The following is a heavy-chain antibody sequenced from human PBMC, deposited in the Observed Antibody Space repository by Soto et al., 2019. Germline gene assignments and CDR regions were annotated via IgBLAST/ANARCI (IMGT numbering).Heavy chain of an antibody. D-gene: IGHD5-18*01. J-gene: IGHJ4*02. CDR1: GLTFTSYS. Sequence: GGSLRLSCAASGLTFTSYSMNWVRQAPEKGLEWVSFISSSSSTIYYADSVKGRFTISRDNAKNSLYLQMNSLRDEDTAVYYCARDGGYTYGFDFWGQGALVTVS. CDR3: ARDGGYTYGFDF. CDR2: ISSSSSTI. V-gene: IGHV3-48*02.